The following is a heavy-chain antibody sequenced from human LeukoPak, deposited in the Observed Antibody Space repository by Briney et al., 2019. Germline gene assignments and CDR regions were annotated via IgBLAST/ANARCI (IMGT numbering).Heavy chain of an antibody. CDR1: GFTFNNYA. D-gene: IGHD5-24*01. CDR3: AKDGARDGYIYRDY. V-gene: IGHV3-23*01. J-gene: IGHJ4*02. Sequence: PGGSLRLSCAASGFTFNNYAMSCVRQAPGKGLEWVADISGSGDFTYYADSVKGRFTISRDKAKNTVYLQMSSLRAEDTAVYYCAKDGARDGYIYRDYWGQGTLVTVSS. CDR2: ISGSGDFT.